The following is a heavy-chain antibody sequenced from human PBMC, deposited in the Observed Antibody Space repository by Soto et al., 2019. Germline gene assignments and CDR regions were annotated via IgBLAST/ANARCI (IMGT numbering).Heavy chain of an antibody. CDR1: GFTFSSYA. CDR2: INSNGGST. Sequence: EVQLVESGGGLVQPGGSLRLSCSASGFTFSSYAMHWVRQAPGKGLEYVSAINSNGGSTYYADSVKGRFTISRDNSKNTLYLQMSSLRAEDTAVYYCVKILQSGYGLPHWGQGTLVTVSS. V-gene: IGHV3-64D*06. CDR3: VKILQSGYGLPH. J-gene: IGHJ4*02. D-gene: IGHD5-18*01.